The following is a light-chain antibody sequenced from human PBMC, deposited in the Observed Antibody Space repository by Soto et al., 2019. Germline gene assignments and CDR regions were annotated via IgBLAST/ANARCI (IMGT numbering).Light chain of an antibody. Sequence: ETVMTQSPATLSVSPGESATLSCRASQSVRSNLAWYQQKPGQAPRLLISGASTRATGSPARFSGSGSGTEFTLTISSLQSVDFAVYYCQQYNNWPPYTFGQGTKLEIK. V-gene: IGKV3-15*01. J-gene: IGKJ2*01. CDR3: QQYNNWPPYT. CDR1: QSVRSN. CDR2: GAS.